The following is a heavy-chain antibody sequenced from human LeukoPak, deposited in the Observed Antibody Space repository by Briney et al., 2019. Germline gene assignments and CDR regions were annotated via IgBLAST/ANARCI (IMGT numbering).Heavy chain of an antibody. CDR2: ISSSSSYI. V-gene: IGHV3-21*01. CDR3: ARGGYSYGLYDY. D-gene: IGHD5-18*01. J-gene: IGHJ4*02. CDR1: GVTFSSYS. Sequence: GGSLRLSCAASGVTFSSYSMNWVRQAPGKGLEWVSSISSSSSYIYYADSVKGRFTISRDNAKNSLYLQMNSLRAEDTAVYYCARGGYSYGLYDYWGQGTLVTVSS.